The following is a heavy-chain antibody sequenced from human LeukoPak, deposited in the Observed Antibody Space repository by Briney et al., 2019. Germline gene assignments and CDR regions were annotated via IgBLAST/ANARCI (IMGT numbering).Heavy chain of an antibody. CDR2: ISWNSVTI. Sequence: PGGSLRLSCAASGFIFDDYAMHWVRQAPGKGLEWVSGISWNSVTIVYADSVKGRFTIFRDNAKNSLHLQMNSLRAEDTALYYCAKDTGGGNSGVYYFDYWGQGTLVTVSS. J-gene: IGHJ4*02. CDR1: GFIFDDYA. D-gene: IGHD4-23*01. CDR3: AKDTGGGNSGVYYFDY. V-gene: IGHV3-9*01.